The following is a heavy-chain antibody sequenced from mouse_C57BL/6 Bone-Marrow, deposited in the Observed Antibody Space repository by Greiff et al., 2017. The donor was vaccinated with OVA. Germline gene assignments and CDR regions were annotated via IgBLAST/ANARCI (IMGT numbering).Heavy chain of an antibody. CDR3: ARGRLPRSFDY. D-gene: IGHD2-2*01. CDR1: GYTFTSYG. CDR2: IYPRSGNT. J-gene: IGHJ2*01. Sequence: QVHVKQSGAELARPGASVKLSCKASGYTFTSYGISWVKQRTGQGLEWIGEIYPRSGNTYYNEKFKGKATLTADKSSSTAYMELRSLTSEDSAVYFCARGRLPRSFDYWGQGTTLTVSS. V-gene: IGHV1-81*01.